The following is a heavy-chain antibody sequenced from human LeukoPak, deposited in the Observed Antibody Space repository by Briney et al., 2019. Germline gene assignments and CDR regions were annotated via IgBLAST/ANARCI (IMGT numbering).Heavy chain of an antibody. V-gene: IGHV4-39*01. D-gene: IGHD6-6*01. CDR1: GGSISSSSYY. CDR2: IYYSRST. Sequence: SETLSLTCTVSGGSISSSSYYWGWIRQPPGKGLEWIGSIYYSRSTYYNPSLKSRVTISVDTSKNQFSLKLSSVTAADTAVYYCARHEGIAARPGWFDPWGQGTLVTVSS. CDR3: ARHEGIAARPGWFDP. J-gene: IGHJ5*02.